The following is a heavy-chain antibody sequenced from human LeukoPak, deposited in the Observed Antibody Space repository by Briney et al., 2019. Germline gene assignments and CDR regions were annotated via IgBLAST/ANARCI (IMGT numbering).Heavy chain of an antibody. D-gene: IGHD2-21*02. J-gene: IGHJ3*02. Sequence: PSETLSLTCTVSGGSISSSSYYWGWIRQPPGKGLEWIGSIYYSGSTYYNPSLKGRVTISVDTSKNQFSLKLSSVTAADTAVYYCARPNCGGDCRDAFDIWGQGTMVTVSS. CDR3: ARPNCGGDCRDAFDI. CDR2: IYYSGST. CDR1: GGSISSSSYY. V-gene: IGHV4-39*01.